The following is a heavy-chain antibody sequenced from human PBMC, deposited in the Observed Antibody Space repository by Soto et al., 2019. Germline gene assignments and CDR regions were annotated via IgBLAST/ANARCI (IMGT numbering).Heavy chain of an antibody. D-gene: IGHD6-6*01. CDR3: AKRSSSSTFDY. CDR1: GFTFSSYA. Sequence: EVQLLESGGGLVQPGESLRLSCAASGFTFSSYAMSWVRQAPGKGLEWVSVISGSDDSTYYADSVKGRFTISRDNAKNTLYRQMNSLKAESTAVYYCAKRSSSSTFDYWRQGTLVTVPA. CDR2: ISGSDDST. J-gene: IGHJ4*02. V-gene: IGHV3-23*01.